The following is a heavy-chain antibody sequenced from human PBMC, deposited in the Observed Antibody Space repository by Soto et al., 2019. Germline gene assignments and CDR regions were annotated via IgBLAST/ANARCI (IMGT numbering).Heavy chain of an antibody. CDR2: TYYRSKWYN. Sequence: PSQTLSLTCAISGDSVSSNSAAWNWIRQSPSRGLEWLGRTYYRSKWYNDYAVSVKSRITINPDTSKNQFSLQLNSVTPEDTAVYYRARDVPFSGHEGFDYWGQGTLVTVSS. D-gene: IGHD5-12*01. CDR1: GDSVSSNSAA. CDR3: ARDVPFSGHEGFDY. V-gene: IGHV6-1*01. J-gene: IGHJ4*02.